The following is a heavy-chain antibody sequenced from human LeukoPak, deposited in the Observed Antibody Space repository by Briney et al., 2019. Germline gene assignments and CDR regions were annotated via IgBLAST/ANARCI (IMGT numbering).Heavy chain of an antibody. CDR3: AGDKVVPTA. Sequence: SETLSLACTVSGGSINSYYWSWLRQPPGKGLEWIWYIYYSGSTNYNPSLKSRVTMSVDTSKNQFSLKLSSVTAADTAVYYCAGDKVVPTAWGQGTLVTVSS. D-gene: IGHD2-2*01. J-gene: IGHJ4*02. CDR1: GGSINSYY. V-gene: IGHV4-59*01. CDR2: IYYSGST.